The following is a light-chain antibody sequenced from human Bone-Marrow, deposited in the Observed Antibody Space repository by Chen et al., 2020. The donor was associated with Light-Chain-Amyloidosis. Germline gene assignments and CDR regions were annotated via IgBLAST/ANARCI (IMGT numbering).Light chain of an antibody. Sequence: DIRMTQSPPTLSASVGDRATITCRASQDIGDWLAWFQQKPGKAPNLLIYKASNLQRGVPSRFTGSGSGTEFTLTIDSLQPDDFALYFCQQYKSYTFTFGQGTQL. J-gene: IGKJ2*01. CDR1: QDIGDW. CDR2: KAS. CDR3: QQYKSYTFT. V-gene: IGKV1-5*03.